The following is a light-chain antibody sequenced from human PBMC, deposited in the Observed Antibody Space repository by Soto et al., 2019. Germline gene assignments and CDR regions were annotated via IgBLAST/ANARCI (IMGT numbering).Light chain of an antibody. CDR1: QSISSR. CDR3: QQYNSYSVT. Sequence: DIQMTQSPSSLSASVGDRVTITCRASQSISSRLAWYQKKPGKDPKFLVYDASNLESGVPSRFSGSGSGTEFNLTISRLQTDDFATYYCQQYNSYSVTFGQGTMLDIK. CDR2: DAS. J-gene: IGKJ1*01. V-gene: IGKV1-5*01.